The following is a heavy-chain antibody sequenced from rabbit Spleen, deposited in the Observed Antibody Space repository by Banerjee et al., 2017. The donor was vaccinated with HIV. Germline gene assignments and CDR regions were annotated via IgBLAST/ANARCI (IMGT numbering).Heavy chain of an antibody. Sequence: QSLEESGGDLVKPGASLTLTCTASGVSFSSNSYMCWVRQAPGKGLEWIACIEGGSSSFTYFASWAKGRFTISKASSTTVTLQMTSLTAADTATYFCARDTSSSFSSYGMDLWGPGTLVTVS. CDR2: IEGGSSSFT. CDR3: ARDTSSSFSSYGMDL. V-gene: IGHV1S40*01. J-gene: IGHJ6*01. CDR1: GVSFSSNSY. D-gene: IGHD1-1*01.